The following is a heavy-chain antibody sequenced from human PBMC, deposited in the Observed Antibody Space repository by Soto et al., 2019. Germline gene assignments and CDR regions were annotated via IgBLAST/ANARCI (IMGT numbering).Heavy chain of an antibody. CDR1: GYTFTSYY. D-gene: IGHD6-6*01. CDR3: ARDFRRGSSYYDY. V-gene: IGHV1-46*01. CDR2: INPSGGST. Sequence: GDSVKVSCKASGYTFTSYYMHWVRQAPGQVLEWMGIINPSGGSTSYAQTFQGRVTMTRDTSTSTVYMELSSLRSEDTAVDYCARDFRRGSSYYDYGGQGALVTVSS. J-gene: IGHJ4*02.